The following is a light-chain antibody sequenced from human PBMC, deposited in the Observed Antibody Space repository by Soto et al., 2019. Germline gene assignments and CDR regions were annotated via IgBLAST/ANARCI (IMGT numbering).Light chain of an antibody. Sequence: EIVLTQSPATLSLSPGERATLSCRTSQTIRGLLNWYQQRPGQAPRLLIYDTSNRATDIPARFSGSGSGTDFILTISSLDPEDFGVYFCQQRHNCPITFGQGTRLDIK. CDR3: QQRHNCPIT. CDR1: QTIRGL. CDR2: DTS. J-gene: IGKJ5*01. V-gene: IGKV3-11*01.